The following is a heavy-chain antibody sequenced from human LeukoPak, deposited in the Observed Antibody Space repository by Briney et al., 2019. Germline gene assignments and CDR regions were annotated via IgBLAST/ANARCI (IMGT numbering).Heavy chain of an antibody. CDR2: IYYSGST. V-gene: IGHV4-31*03. Sequence: SETLSLTCTVSGGSISSGGYYWSWIRQHPGKGLEWIGYIYYSGSTYYNPSLKSRVTISVDTSKNQFSLKLSSVTAADTAVYYCARDRGLLWFGESAMFAFDIWGQGTMVTVSS. J-gene: IGHJ3*02. CDR3: ARDRGLLWFGESAMFAFDI. D-gene: IGHD3-10*01. CDR1: GGSISSGGYY.